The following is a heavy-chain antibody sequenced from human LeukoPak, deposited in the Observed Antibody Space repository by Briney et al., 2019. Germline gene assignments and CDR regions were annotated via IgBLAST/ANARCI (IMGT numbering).Heavy chain of an antibody. Sequence: KPSETLSLTCTVSGGSISSSSYYWGWIRQPPGKGLEWIGSIYYSGSTYYNPSLKSRVTISVDTSKNQFSLKLSSVTAADTAVYYCARAYSYGHHYFDYWGQGTLVTVSS. CDR1: GGSISSSSYY. CDR3: ARAYSYGHHYFDY. J-gene: IGHJ4*02. D-gene: IGHD5-18*01. CDR2: IYYSGST. V-gene: IGHV4-39*07.